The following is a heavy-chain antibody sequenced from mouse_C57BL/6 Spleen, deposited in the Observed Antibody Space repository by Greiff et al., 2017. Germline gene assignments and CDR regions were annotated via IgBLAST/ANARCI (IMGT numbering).Heavy chain of an antibody. V-gene: IGHV1-82*01. Sequence: QVQLQQSGPELVKPGASVKISCKASGYAFSSSWMNWVKQRPGKGLEWIGRIYPGDGDTNYNGKFKGKATLTADKSSSTAYMQLSSLTSEDSAVYFCARGGDYGDGVDYWGQGTTLTVSS. CDR2: IYPGDGDT. J-gene: IGHJ2*01. CDR3: ARGGDYGDGVDY. CDR1: GYAFSSSW. D-gene: IGHD2-4*01.